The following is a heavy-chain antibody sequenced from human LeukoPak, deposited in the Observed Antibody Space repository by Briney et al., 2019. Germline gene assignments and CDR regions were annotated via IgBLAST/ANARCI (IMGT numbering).Heavy chain of an antibody. D-gene: IGHD5-24*01. CDR1: GGTFSSYA. Sequence: ASVKVSCKASGGTFSSYAISWVRQAPGQGLEWMGGIIPIFGTANYAQKFQGRVTITADESTGTAYMELSSLRSEDTALYYCARSARDPLNFDYWGQGTLVTVSS. CDR2: IIPIFGTA. V-gene: IGHV1-69*13. J-gene: IGHJ4*02. CDR3: ARSARDPLNFDY.